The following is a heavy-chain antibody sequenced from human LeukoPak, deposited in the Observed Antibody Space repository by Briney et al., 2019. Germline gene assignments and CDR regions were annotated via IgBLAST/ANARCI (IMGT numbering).Heavy chain of an antibody. J-gene: IGHJ6*03. Sequence: ASXKVSCKASGYISIDYEINWVRQASGQGLEWMGWMNPKSGDTGYEQKFQGRVTITRDSSISTVYMELSSLRSEDTALYYCTRGRYMDVWGKGTTVTVSS. V-gene: IGHV1-8*03. CDR2: MNPKSGDT. CDR3: TRGRYMDV. CDR1: GYISIDYE.